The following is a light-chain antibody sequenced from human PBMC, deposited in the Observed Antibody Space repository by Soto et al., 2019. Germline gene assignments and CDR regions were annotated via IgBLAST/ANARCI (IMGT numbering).Light chain of an antibody. CDR2: GAS. CDR1: QSVSNN. J-gene: IGKJ1*01. CDR3: QQYDSSPRT. V-gene: IGKV3-15*01. Sequence: EIVMTQSPATLSVSPGEKSTLSCRASQSVSNNLAWFQQKPGQAPRLLIYGASTRATGIPARFSGSGSGTEFTLTISSLQPEDFAVYYCQQYDSSPRTFGQGTKVDIK.